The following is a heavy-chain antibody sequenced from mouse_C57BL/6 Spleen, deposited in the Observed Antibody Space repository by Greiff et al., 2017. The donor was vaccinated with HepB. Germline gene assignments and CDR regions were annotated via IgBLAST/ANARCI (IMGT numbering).Heavy chain of an antibody. Sequence: QVQLQQPGAELVRPGSSVKLSCKASGYTFTSYWMDWVKQRPGQGLEWIGNIYPSDSATHYNQKFKDKATLTVDKSSSTAYMQLSSLTSEDSAVYYGERGDYGSSSHFDYWGQGTTLTVSS. CDR1: GYTFTSYW. CDR2: IYPSDSAT. J-gene: IGHJ2*01. CDR3: ERGDYGSSSHFDY. D-gene: IGHD1-1*01. V-gene: IGHV1-61*01.